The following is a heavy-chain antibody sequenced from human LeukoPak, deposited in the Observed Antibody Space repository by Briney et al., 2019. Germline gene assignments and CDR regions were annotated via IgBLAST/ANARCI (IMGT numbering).Heavy chain of an antibody. CDR1: GASTSHFY. J-gene: IGHJ3*02. CDR3: ARSAEWLRNAFDI. D-gene: IGHD5-12*01. CDR2: MHNSGSS. Sequence: SETLSLSCTVFGASTSHFYWNWIRQPPGKGPEWIGYMHNSGSSKHSPSLKSRVTISIDTSKNQFSLQLTSVTAADTAIYYCARSAEWLRNAFDIWGQGTMVSVSS. V-gene: IGHV4-59*01.